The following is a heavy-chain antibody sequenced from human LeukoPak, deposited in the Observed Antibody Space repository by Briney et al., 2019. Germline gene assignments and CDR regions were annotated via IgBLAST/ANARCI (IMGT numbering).Heavy chain of an antibody. CDR1: GYTFTSYD. CDR2: MNPNSGNT. V-gene: IGHV1-8*01. Sequence: ASVKVSCKASGYTFTSYDINWVRQATGQGLEWMGWMNPNSGNTGYAQKFQGRVTMTRNTSISTAYMELSSLRSEDTAVYYCARGVLAVAGTDYYGMDVWGRGTTVTVSS. J-gene: IGHJ6*02. CDR3: ARGVLAVAGTDYYGMDV. D-gene: IGHD6-19*01.